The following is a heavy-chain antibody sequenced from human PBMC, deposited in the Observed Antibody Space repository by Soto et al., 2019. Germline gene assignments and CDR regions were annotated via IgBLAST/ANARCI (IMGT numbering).Heavy chain of an antibody. CDR2: INHSGNT. D-gene: IGHD1-26*01. Sequence: PSETLSLTCAVYGGSLSGYYWSWIRQPPGKALEWLGEINHSGNTNYNPSLKSRVTISVDTSKNQLFLNLSSVTAADTAMYYCARHHVRGRTIAGAAEFWGQGTLVTSPQ. J-gene: IGHJ4*02. V-gene: IGHV4-34*01. CDR3: ARHHVRGRTIAGAAEF. CDR1: GGSLSGYY.